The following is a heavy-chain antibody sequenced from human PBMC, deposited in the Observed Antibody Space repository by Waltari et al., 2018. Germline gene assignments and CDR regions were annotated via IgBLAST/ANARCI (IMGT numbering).Heavy chain of an antibody. J-gene: IGHJ4*02. D-gene: IGHD3-16*01. CDR1: GASLSGGDYY. CDR3: ARERGSSSWYSDS. CDR2: ISYSGTT. V-gene: IGHV4-30-4*08. Sequence: QVQLQESGPGLVRPSQTLSLTCTVSGASLSGGDYYWAWTSQPPGKGLEWIGYISYSGTTYYNPSLQSRVTILADTSKNQFSLNLRSVTATDTAVYYCARERGSSSWYSDSWGQGTLVTVSS.